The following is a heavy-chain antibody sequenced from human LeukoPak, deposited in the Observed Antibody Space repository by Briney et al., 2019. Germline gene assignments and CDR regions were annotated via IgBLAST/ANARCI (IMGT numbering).Heavy chain of an antibody. CDR1: GFTFSSYW. CDR2: NKSDGNT. V-gene: IGHV3-74*01. D-gene: IGHD3-22*01. Sequence: GGSLRLSCAASGFTFSSYWTQWVRRAPGKGLVWVSRNKSDGNTNNTDSVKARLTISRDNAKNTVSLQLNSLRAEDTGVYYCARAPSEIGGYYPEYFRHWGQGNLVTVSS. CDR3: ARAPSEIGGYYPEYFRH. J-gene: IGHJ1*01.